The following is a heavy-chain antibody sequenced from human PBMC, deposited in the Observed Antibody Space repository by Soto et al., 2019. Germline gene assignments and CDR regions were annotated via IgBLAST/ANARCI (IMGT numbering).Heavy chain of an antibody. CDR1: GYTFTSYY. CDR3: ARAVVAATPFYYYYYMDV. Sequence: ASVKVSCKASGYTFTSYYMRWVRQAPGQGLEWMGIINPSGGSTSYAQKFQGRVTMTRDTSTSTVYMELSSLRSEDTAVYYCARAVVAATPFYYYYYMDVWGKGTTVTVSS. V-gene: IGHV1-46*03. CDR2: INPSGGST. D-gene: IGHD2-15*01. J-gene: IGHJ6*03.